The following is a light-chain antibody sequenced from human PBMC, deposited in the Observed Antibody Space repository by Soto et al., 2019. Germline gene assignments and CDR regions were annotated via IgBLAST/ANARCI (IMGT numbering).Light chain of an antibody. CDR2: AAS. CDR3: QQSYNTPAT. V-gene: IGKV1-39*01. Sequence: DIQMTQSPSSLSASVGDRVTITCRASQSISSYLDWYQQKPGKAPKLLIYAASSLQSGVPSRFSGSGSGTDFTLTISSLQPEDFATYYYQQSYNTPATFGGGTKVESK. CDR1: QSISSY. J-gene: IGKJ4*01.